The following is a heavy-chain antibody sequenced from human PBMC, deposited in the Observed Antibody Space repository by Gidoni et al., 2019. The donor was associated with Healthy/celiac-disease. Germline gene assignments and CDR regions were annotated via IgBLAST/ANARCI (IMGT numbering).Heavy chain of an antibody. CDR1: GVPLGDYA. V-gene: IGHV3-49*04. CDR2: IRSKAYGVTT. J-gene: IGHJ4*02. Sequence: EVQLVASGGGLVQPGRYLRRSCTDSGVPLGDYAMSWVRQAPGQGLEWVVFIRSKAYGVTTEYAASVKGRFTISRDDSKSIAYLQMNSLKTEDTAVYYCTSRKYYYDSSGYSNTFDYWGQGTLVTVSS. CDR3: TSRKYYYDSSGYSNTFDY. D-gene: IGHD3-22*01.